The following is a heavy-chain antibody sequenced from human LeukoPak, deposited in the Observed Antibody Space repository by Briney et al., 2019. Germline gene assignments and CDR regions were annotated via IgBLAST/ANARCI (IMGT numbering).Heavy chain of an antibody. D-gene: IGHD3-10*01. CDR3: ARGGNYGSGTYTAFDY. CDR2: INPNSGDT. V-gene: IGHV1-2*02. CDR1: GYTFTSYG. Sequence: ASVKVSCKASGYTFTSYGISWVRQAPGQGLQWMGWINPNSGDTHFTQNFQGRVTMTMDTSNTTAYMELSRLRSDDTAVYYCARGGNYGSGTYTAFDYWGQGALVTVSS. J-gene: IGHJ4*02.